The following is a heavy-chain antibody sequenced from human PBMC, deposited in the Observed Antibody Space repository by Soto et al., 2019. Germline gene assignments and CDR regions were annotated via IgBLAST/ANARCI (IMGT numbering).Heavy chain of an antibody. Sequence: ASVKVSCKASGYTFTSYAIHWVRQAPGQRLEWMGWINAGNGNTKYSQKFQGRVTITRDTSASTAYMELSSLRSEDTAVYYCARSIVVVTALDYWGQGTLVTVSS. CDR3: ARSIVVVTALDY. V-gene: IGHV1-3*01. CDR1: GYTFTSYA. J-gene: IGHJ4*02. CDR2: INAGNGNT. D-gene: IGHD2-21*02.